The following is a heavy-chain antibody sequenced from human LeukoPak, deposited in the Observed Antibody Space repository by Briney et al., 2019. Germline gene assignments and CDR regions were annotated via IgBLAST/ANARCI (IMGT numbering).Heavy chain of an antibody. CDR3: ARHFGVVIPFDP. V-gene: IGHV4-39*01. CDR1: GGSINSRSNY. CDR2: INHSGST. J-gene: IGHJ5*02. D-gene: IGHD3-3*01. Sequence: PSETLSLTCSVSGGSINSRSNYWGWIRQPTGKGLEWIGEINHSGSTNYNPSLKSRVTISVDTSKNQFSLKLSSVTAADTAVYYCARHFGVVIPFDPWGQGTLVTVSS.